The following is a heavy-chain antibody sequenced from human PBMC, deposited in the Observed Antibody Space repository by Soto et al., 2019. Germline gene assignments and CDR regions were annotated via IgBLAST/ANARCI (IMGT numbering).Heavy chain of an antibody. V-gene: IGHV3-30*18. Sequence: LRHSCAASGFTFSKYATYWFRQAPGRRLEWVAVVSFDGNNRFHADSVRGRFTISRDNSKSTLFLQMDSLRVEDTAVYYCVKSFFYDSSGYHYGLFDHWGQGALVTVSS. CDR2: VSFDGNNR. D-gene: IGHD3-22*01. J-gene: IGHJ4*02. CDR3: VKSFFYDSSGYHYGLFDH. CDR1: GFTFSKYA.